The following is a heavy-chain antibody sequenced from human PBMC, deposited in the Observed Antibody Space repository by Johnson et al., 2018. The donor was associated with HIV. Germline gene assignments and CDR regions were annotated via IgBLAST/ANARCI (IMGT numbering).Heavy chain of an antibody. D-gene: IGHD6-19*01. CDR3: AKLGGTVASILYASDI. J-gene: IGHJ3*02. V-gene: IGHV3-23*04. CDR1: GFTFSSYA. CDR2: ISGSGGST. Sequence: VQLVESGGGVVQPGRSLRLSCAASGFTFSSYAMHWVRQAPGKGLEWVSAISGSGGSTYYADSVKGRFTISRDNSKNTLYLQMNSLRAEDTAVYYCAKLGGTVASILYASDIWGQGQMVTVSS.